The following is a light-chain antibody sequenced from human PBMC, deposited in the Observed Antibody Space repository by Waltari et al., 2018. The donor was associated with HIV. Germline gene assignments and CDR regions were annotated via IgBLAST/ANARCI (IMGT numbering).Light chain of an antibody. CDR1: QGISSY. V-gene: IGKV1-9*01. CDR2: AAS. Sequence: DIQLTQSPSFLSASVGDRVTITCRASQGISSYLAWYQQKPGKAPKLLIYAASTLQSGVPSRFSGSGSGTEFTLTISSLQPEDFATYYCQQLNSYTALTFGGGTMVEIK. J-gene: IGKJ4*01. CDR3: QQLNSYTALT.